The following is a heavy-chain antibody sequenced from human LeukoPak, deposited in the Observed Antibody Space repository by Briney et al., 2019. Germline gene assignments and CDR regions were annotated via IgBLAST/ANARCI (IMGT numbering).Heavy chain of an antibody. V-gene: IGHV4-31*03. CDR1: GGSISSGGYY. Sequence: PSETLSLTCSVSGGSISSGGYYWSWIRQHPGKGLEWIGYIYYSGSTYYNPSLKSRVTISVDTSKNQISLKLSSVTAADTAVYYCAREAIGDYYFDYWGQGTLVTVSS. D-gene: IGHD2-21*02. J-gene: IGHJ4*02. CDR2: IYYSGST. CDR3: AREAIGDYYFDY.